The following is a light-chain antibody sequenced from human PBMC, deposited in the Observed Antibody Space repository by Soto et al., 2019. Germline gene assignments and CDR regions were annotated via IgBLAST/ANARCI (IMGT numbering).Light chain of an antibody. CDR3: ATWDDSLNAWV. Sequence: QSVLTQPPSASGTPGQSVTISCSGSSSNIGSNIVDWYQQLPGTAPKLLIYSHNQRPSGVPDRFSASKSGTSASLAISGLQSEDEADYYCATWDDSLNAWVFGGGTQLTVL. CDR2: SHN. CDR1: SSNIGSNI. J-gene: IGLJ3*02. V-gene: IGLV1-44*01.